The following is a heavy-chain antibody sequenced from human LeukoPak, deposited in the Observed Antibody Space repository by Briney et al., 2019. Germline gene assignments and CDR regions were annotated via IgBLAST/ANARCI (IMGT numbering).Heavy chain of an antibody. J-gene: IGHJ4*02. CDR2: IYQRATV. D-gene: IGHD1-26*01. Sequence: SETPSLTCNVSGYSISSGYFWGWVRQAPGKGLEWIGSIYQRATVHYNPSLKSRVTISVDTSKNQFSLRLRSVTAADTAVYYCARGKSRGSHIDYWGQGTLVTVSS. CDR3: ARGKSRGSHIDY. V-gene: IGHV4-38-2*02. CDR1: GYSISSGYF.